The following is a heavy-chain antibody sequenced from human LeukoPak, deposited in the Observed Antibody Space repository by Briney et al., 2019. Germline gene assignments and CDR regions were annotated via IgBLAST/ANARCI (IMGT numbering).Heavy chain of an antibody. V-gene: IGHV1-8*01. Sequence: ASVKVSCKASGYTFTSYDINWVRQATGQGLEWMGWMNPNSGNTGYAQKFQGRVTMTRNTSISTAYMELSSLRSEDTAVYYCARGRTTVAYNWFDTCGQGTLFTVSS. CDR2: MNPNSGNT. J-gene: IGHJ5*02. CDR3: ARGRTTVAYNWFDT. D-gene: IGHD4-23*01. CDR1: GYTFTSYD.